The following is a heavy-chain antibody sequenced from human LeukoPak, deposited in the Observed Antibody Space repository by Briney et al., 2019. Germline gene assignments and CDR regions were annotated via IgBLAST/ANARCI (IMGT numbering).Heavy chain of an antibody. CDR1: GGSISSGGYY. CDR2: IYYSGST. J-gene: IGHJ3*02. D-gene: IGHD2-15*01. V-gene: IGHV4-31*11. CDR3: ARDPGDCSGGSCYSGAFDI. Sequence: PSGTLSLTCAVSGGSISSGGYYWSWIRQHPGKGLEWIGYIYYSGSTYYNPSLKSRVTISVDTSKNQFSLKLSSVTAADTAVYYCARDPGDCSGGSCYSGAFDIWGQGTMVTVSS.